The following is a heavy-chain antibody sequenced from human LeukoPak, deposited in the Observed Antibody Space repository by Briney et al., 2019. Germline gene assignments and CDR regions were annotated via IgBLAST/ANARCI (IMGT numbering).Heavy chain of an antibody. D-gene: IGHD3-16*01. V-gene: IGHV4-59*01. J-gene: IGHJ4*02. CDR3: GRSAGFVHFDH. CDR2: IYYSGST. Sequence: SETLSLTCTVSGGSISSFDWSWIRQSPGKGLEWIGFIYYSGSTSYNPSLKSRATISVDTSQNQLSLELTSVTAADTAVYYCGRSAGFVHFDHWGQGTLVTVSS. CDR1: GGSISSFD.